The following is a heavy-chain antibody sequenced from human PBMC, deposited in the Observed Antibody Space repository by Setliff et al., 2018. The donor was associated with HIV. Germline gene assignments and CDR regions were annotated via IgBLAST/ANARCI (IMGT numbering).Heavy chain of an antibody. V-gene: IGHV1-3*04. CDR1: GYIFTMYT. Sequence: VKVSCKASGYIFTMYTMYWVRQAPGQRLEWMGRINTVNGNTKYSQKFQGRVSIIRDTSANTAYMELTNLRSDDSAIYYCARVSGGRPGNYYYAMDVWGQGTTVTVSS. J-gene: IGHJ6*02. CDR2: INTVNGNT. D-gene: IGHD1-26*01. CDR3: ARVSGGRPGNYYYAMDV.